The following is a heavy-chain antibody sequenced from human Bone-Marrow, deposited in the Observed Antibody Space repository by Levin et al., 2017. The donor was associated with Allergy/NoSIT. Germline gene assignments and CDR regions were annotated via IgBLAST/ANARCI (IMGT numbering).Heavy chain of an antibody. D-gene: IGHD3-22*01. Sequence: GGSLRLSCAASGFIFRNYAMNWVRQAPGKGLEWVSQISVSGGNTHYADSVKGRFPISRDNSKNTLYLQMNSLRVEDTAVYYCAGYDTSAYHYPCDYWGQGTLVTVSS. CDR3: AGYDTSAYHYPCDY. V-gene: IGHV3-23*01. CDR2: ISVSGGNT. J-gene: IGHJ4*02. CDR1: GFIFRNYA.